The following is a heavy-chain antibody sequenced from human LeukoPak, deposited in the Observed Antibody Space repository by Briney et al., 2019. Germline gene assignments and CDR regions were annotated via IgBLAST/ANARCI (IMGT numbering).Heavy chain of an antibody. D-gene: IGHD1-14*01. CDR3: ARGPRNAFDI. J-gene: IGHJ3*02. CDR1: GYTFTSYY. V-gene: IGHV1-46*01. Sequence: ASVNVSFKASGYTFTSYYMHWVRQAPREGREWMGITNPSGGSTTYAQKFQGRVTMTRHTSTSTVYMELSSLRSEDTAVYYCARGPRNAFDIWGQGTMVTVS. CDR2: TNPSGGST.